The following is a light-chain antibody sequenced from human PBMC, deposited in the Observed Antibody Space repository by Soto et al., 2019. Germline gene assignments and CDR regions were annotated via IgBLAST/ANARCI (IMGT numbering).Light chain of an antibody. V-gene: IGKV1-33*01. CDR2: DAS. CDR3: QQYDNLPLMYT. Sequence: DIQMTQSPSSLSASVGDRVTITCQASQDISNYLNWYQQKPGKAPKLLIYDASNLETGVPSRFSGSGSGTDFTFTISSQQPEDIATYYCQQYDNLPLMYTFGQGTKLEIK. CDR1: QDISNY. J-gene: IGKJ2*01.